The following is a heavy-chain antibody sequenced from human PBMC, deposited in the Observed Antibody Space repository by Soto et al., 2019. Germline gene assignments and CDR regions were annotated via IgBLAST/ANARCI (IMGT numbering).Heavy chain of an antibody. Sequence: ASVKGSRTVSGYTLTELSMHWVRQALGKGLEWMGGFDPEDGETIYAQKFQGRVTMTEDTSTDTAYMELSSLRSEDTAVYYCATGGSYYGYYGMDVWGQGTTVTVSS. V-gene: IGHV1-24*01. CDR2: FDPEDGET. CDR1: GYTLTELS. J-gene: IGHJ6*02. D-gene: IGHD1-26*01. CDR3: ATGGSYYGYYGMDV.